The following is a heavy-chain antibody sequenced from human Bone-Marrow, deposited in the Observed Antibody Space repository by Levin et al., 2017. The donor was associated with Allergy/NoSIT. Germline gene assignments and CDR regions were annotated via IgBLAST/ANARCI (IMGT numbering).Heavy chain of an antibody. CDR3: ASQEDSSTIYWFDP. CDR1: GGSISSSSYY. CDR2: IYYSGST. V-gene: IGHV4-39*01. J-gene: IGHJ5*02. D-gene: IGHD2-2*01. Sequence: SQTLSLTCTVSGGSISSSSYYWGWIRQPPGKGLEWIGSIYYSGSTYYNPSLKSRVTISVDTSKNQFSLKLSSVTAADTAVYYCASQEDSSTIYWFDPWGQGTLVTVSS.